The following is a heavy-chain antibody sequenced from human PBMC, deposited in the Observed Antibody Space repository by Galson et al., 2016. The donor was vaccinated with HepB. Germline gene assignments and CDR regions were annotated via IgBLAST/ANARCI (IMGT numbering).Heavy chain of an antibody. CDR1: GDTFDSKW. CDR2: VFPGDSDS. J-gene: IGHJ5*02. V-gene: IGHV5-51*01. CDR3: VTTNGSSFYNHFDP. D-gene: IGHD2-8*01. Sequence: QSGAEVKKAGESLRISCTGSGDTFDSKWVGWVRQMPGKGLEWVGCVFPGDSDSRYSPSFQGQVIISVDRSIDTAYLQWSSLKASDTAMYYWVTTNGSSFYNHFDPWGQGTLVIVSS.